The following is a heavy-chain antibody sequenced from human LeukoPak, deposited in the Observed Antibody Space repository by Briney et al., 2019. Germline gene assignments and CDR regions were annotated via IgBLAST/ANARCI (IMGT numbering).Heavy chain of an antibody. CDR3: TRDRDRDTVTSPPFDY. D-gene: IGHD4-17*01. CDR2: IRSLAYGETT. J-gene: IGHJ4*02. CDR1: EFSFSSHS. Sequence: GESLRLSCAASEFSFSSHSMNWVRQAPGKGLEWVGFIRSLAYGETTEYAASVKGRFTISRDDSKSIAYLQMNSLKTDDTGVYYCTRDRDRDTVTSPPFDYWGQGTLVTVSS. V-gene: IGHV3-49*04.